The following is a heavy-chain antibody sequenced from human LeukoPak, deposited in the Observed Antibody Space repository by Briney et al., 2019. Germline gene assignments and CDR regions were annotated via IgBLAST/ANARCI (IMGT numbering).Heavy chain of an antibody. J-gene: IGHJ4*02. Sequence: KPSETLSLTCAVYGGSFSGHYWSWIRQPPGKGLEWIGEINHSGSTNYNPSLKSRVTISVDTSKNQFSLKLSSVTAADTAVYYCARVGYEAWREYGDPFDYWGQGTLVTVSS. V-gene: IGHV4-34*01. CDR3: ARVGYEAWREYGDPFDY. CDR2: INHSGST. CDR1: GGSFSGHY. D-gene: IGHD4-17*01.